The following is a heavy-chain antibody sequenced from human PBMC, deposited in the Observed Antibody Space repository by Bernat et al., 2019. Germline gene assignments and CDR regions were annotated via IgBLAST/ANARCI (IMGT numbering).Heavy chain of an antibody. Sequence: QVQLVQSGAEVKKPGSSVKVSCKASGGTFSSYAISWVRQAPGQGLEWMGGIIPIFGTANYAQKFQGRVTITADESTSTAYMELSSLRSEDTAVYNCAREGGKYYDSSGPNDYDYGMDVWGRGTTVTVSS. CDR3: AREGGKYYDSSGPNDYDYGMDV. J-gene: IGHJ6*02. V-gene: IGHV1-69*01. CDR2: IIPIFGTA. D-gene: IGHD3-22*01. CDR1: GGTFSSYA.